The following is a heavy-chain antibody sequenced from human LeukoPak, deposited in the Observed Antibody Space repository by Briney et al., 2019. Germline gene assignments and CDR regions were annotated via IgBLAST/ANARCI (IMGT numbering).Heavy chain of an antibody. CDR3: ARTTEGGYTYDYFYYYYMDV. D-gene: IGHD5-18*01. CDR2: ISSSGST. V-gene: IGHV4-61*02. CDR1: GDSISSGDYY. Sequence: TSSETLSLTCTVSGDSISSGDYYWSWIRQPAGKGLEWIGRISSSGSTNYNPSLKSRVTISVDMSKNQFSLKLSSVTAADTAVYYCARTTEGGYTYDYFYYYYMDVWGKGTTVTISS. J-gene: IGHJ6*03.